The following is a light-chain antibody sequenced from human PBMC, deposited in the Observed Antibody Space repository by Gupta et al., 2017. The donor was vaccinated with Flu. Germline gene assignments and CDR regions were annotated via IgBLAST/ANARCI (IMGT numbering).Light chain of an antibody. V-gene: IGLV2-14*01. CDR1: SSDVGGYNY. J-gene: IGLJ2*01. CDR3: SSYTSSSTVV. Sequence: QSALTQPASVSGSPGQSTTISCTGTSSDVGGYNYVSWYQQHPGKAPKLMIDEVSNRPSGVSNRVSGSKSGNTASLTSSGLQAEDEADYYCSSYTSSSTVVFGGGTKLTVL. CDR2: EVS.